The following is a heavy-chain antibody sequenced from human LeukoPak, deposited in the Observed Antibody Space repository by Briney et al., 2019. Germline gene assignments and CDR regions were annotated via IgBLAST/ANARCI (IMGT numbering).Heavy chain of an antibody. Sequence: GGSLRLSCAASGFTFSTHGMHWVRQAPGKGLEWVAVLWYDGSNKYYADSVKGRFTISRDNPKNTLYLQMNSLRVEDTAVYYCAKRKGGYGSGSFDYWGQGTVVTVSS. CDR2: LWYDGSNK. V-gene: IGHV3-33*06. J-gene: IGHJ4*02. CDR1: GFTFSTHG. D-gene: IGHD3-10*01. CDR3: AKRKGGYGSGSFDY.